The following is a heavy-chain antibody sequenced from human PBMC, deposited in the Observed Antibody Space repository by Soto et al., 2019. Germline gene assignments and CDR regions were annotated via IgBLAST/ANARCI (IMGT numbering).Heavy chain of an antibody. CDR2: IYSGGGT. V-gene: IGHV3-53*01. CDR1: GFTVSSNY. Sequence: EVQLVESGGGLIQPGGSLRLSCAASGFTVSSNYMSWVRKAPGKGLEWVSVIYSGGGTYYAHSVKGRFTISRDTSKNTLYLQMNSLKAEDTAVDYCAREPQPTPYCSSTSCYIPTDYYYYGMDVWGQGTTVTVSS. J-gene: IGHJ6*02. CDR3: AREPQPTPYCSSTSCYIPTDYYYYGMDV. D-gene: IGHD2-2*02.